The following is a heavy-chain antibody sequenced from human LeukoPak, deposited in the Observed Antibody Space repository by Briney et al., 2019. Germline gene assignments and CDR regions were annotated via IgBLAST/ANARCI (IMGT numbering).Heavy chain of an antibody. D-gene: IGHD3-9*01. V-gene: IGHV3-23*01. CDR1: GFTFSSYA. CDR2: ISGSGGST. Sequence: GGSLRLSCAASGFTFSSYAMSRVRQALGKGLEWVSVISGSGGSTSYADSVKGRFTVSRDNSKNMLYLQMNSLRAEDTAVYYCAKDYDTLTGYYSLIDYWGQGTLVTVSS. CDR3: AKDYDTLTGYYSLIDY. J-gene: IGHJ4*02.